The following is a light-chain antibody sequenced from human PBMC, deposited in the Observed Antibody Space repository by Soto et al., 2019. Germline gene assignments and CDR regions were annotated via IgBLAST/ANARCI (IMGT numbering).Light chain of an antibody. Sequence: QSVLTQPPSASGSPGQSVTISCTGTSGDVGGYNYVSWFQQHPGKALKLMIYEVFKRPSGVPDRFTASKSGNTASLTVSGVQAEDEADYYCSSYAGSNNYVVFGGGTKLTVL. CDR3: SSYAGSNNYVV. J-gene: IGLJ2*01. CDR1: SGDVGGYNY. CDR2: EVF. V-gene: IGLV2-8*01.